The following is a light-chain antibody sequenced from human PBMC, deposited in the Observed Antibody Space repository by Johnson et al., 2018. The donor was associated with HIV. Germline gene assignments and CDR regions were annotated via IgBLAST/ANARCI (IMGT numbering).Light chain of an antibody. J-gene: IGLJ1*01. V-gene: IGLV1-51*01. CDR2: ENK. Sequence: QSVLTQPPSVSAAPGQKVTISCSGSSSNIGNNYVSWYQQLPGTSPKLLIYENKARPSGIPDRFSGSKSATSATLAITGLQTGDEADYYCGTWDSSLSASVVGTGTKVTVL. CDR3: GTWDSSLSASV. CDR1: SSNIGNNY.